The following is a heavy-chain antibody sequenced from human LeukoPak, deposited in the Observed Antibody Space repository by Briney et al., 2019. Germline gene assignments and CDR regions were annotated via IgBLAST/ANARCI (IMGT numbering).Heavy chain of an antibody. CDR3: ARAQGGGGDCFDY. D-gene: IGHD2-21*01. CDR2: INHSGST. CDR1: GGSFSGYY. Sequence: SETLSLTCAVYGGSFSGYYWSWIRQPPGKGLEWIGEINHSGSTNYNPSLKSRVTISVDTSKNQFSLKLSSMTAADTAVYYCARAQGGGGDCFDYWGQGTLVTVSS. J-gene: IGHJ4*02. V-gene: IGHV4-34*01.